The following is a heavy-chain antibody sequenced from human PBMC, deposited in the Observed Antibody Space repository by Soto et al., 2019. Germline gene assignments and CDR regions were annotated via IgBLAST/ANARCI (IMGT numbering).Heavy chain of an antibody. Sequence: SETLSLTCTVSGGSISSYYWSWIRQPPGKGLEWIVYIYFSGSTNYNPSLKSRVTISVDTSKNQFSLKLSSVTASDTAVYYCARLTGYYYYYYMDVWGKGTTVTVSS. V-gene: IGHV4-59*01. CDR2: IYFSGST. CDR1: GGSISSYY. J-gene: IGHJ6*03. CDR3: ARLTGYYYYYYMDV.